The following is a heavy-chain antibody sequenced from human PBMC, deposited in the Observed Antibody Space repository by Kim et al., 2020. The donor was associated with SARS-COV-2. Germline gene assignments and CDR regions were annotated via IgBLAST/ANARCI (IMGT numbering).Heavy chain of an antibody. CDR3: TRDYYDSSGEFDY. V-gene: IGHV3-73*01. J-gene: IGHJ4*02. D-gene: IGHD3-22*01. Sequence: YAASVKGRFTISRDDSKNTAYLQMNSLKTEDTAVYYCTRDYYDSSGEFDYWGQGTLVTVSS.